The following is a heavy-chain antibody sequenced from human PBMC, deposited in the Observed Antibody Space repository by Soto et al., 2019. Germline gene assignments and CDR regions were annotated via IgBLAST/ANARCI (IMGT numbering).Heavy chain of an antibody. D-gene: IGHD4-17*01. CDR3: TRTMTTAAFDI. Sequence: EVQLVESGGGLVQPGGSLKLSCAASGFTFSGSAMHWVRQASGKGLEWVGRIRSKANSYATAYAASVKGRFTISRDDSKNTAYLQMTSLKTEDTAFYYCTRTMTTAAFDIWGQGTMVTVSS. CDR1: GFTFSGSA. J-gene: IGHJ3*02. V-gene: IGHV3-73*02. CDR2: IRSKANSYAT.